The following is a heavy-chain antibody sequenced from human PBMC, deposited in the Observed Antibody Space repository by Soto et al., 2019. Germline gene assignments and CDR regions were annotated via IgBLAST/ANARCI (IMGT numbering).Heavy chain of an antibody. V-gene: IGHV4-34*01. J-gene: IGHJ6*02. CDR3: ASGNYDFWSGYYYGMDV. CDR2: INHSGST. D-gene: IGHD3-3*01. CDR1: GGSFSGYY. Sequence: SETLSLTCAVYGGSFSGYYWSWIRQPPGKGLEWIGEINHSGSTNYNPSLKSRVTISVDTSKNQFSLKLSSVTAADTAVYYCASGNYDFWSGYYYGMDVWGQGTTVTVSS.